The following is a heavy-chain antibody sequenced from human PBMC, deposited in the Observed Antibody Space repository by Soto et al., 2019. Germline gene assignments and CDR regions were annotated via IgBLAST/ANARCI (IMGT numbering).Heavy chain of an antibody. CDR1: GGSFSGYY. V-gene: IGHV4-34*11. CDR3: ASMGYHYGSGSYPLDY. J-gene: IGHJ4*02. CDR2: MYNSGST. D-gene: IGHD3-10*01. Sequence: PSETLSLTCAVYGGSFSGYYWSWIRQPPGKVLEWIGFMYNSGSTHYNPSLKSRVTISLDTSKNQFSLNLRSVTAADTAVYYCASMGYHYGSGSYPLDYWGQGTLVTVSS.